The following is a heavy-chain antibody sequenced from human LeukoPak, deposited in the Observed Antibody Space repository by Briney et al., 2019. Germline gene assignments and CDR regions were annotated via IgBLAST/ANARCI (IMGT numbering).Heavy chain of an antibody. CDR3: ASTPYCGGDCYRNWFDP. Sequence: ASVKVSCKASGYTFTGYYMHWVRQAPGQGLEWMGWINPNSGGTNYAQKFQGRVTMTRDTSISTAYMELSRLRSDDTAVYYCASTPYCGGDCYRNWFDPWGQGTLVTVSS. CDR2: INPNSGGT. CDR1: GYTFTGYY. V-gene: IGHV1-2*02. D-gene: IGHD2-21*02. J-gene: IGHJ5*02.